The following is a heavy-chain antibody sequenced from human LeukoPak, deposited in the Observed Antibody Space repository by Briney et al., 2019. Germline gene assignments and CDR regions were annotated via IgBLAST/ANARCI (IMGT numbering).Heavy chain of an antibody. Sequence: SQTLSLTCAVSGGSISSGGYSWSWIRQPPGKGLEWIGYIYHSGSTYYNPSLKSRVTISVDRSKNQFSLKLSSVTAADTAVYYCARVRSGYCSGGSCNRTNWFDPWGQGTLVTVSS. V-gene: IGHV4-30-2*01. CDR2: IYHSGST. CDR1: GGSISSGGYS. D-gene: IGHD2-15*01. CDR3: ARVRSGYCSGGSCNRTNWFDP. J-gene: IGHJ5*02.